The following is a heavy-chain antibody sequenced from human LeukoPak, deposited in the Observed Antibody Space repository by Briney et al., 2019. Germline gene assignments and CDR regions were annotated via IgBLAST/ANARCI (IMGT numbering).Heavy chain of an antibody. J-gene: IGHJ6*02. CDR3: AGFRPATSCYSCYYYGMDV. Sequence: PSETLSLTCTVSGGSISSYYWSWIRQPPGKGLEWIGYIYYSGSTNYNPSLKSRVTISVDTSKNQFSLKLSSVTAADTAVYYCAGFRPATSCYSCYYYGMDVWGQGTTVTVSS. CDR2: IYYSGST. V-gene: IGHV4-59*01. CDR1: GGSISSYY. D-gene: IGHD2-2*02.